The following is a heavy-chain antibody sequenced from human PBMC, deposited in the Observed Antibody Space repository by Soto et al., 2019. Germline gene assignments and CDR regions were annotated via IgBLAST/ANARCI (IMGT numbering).Heavy chain of an antibody. CDR1: GFTFDDYT. CDR3: AKDLTSAYCGGDCYSGLDY. Sequence: PGGSLRLSCAASGFTFDDYTMHWVRQAPGKGLEWVSLISWDGGSTYYADSVKGRFTISRDNSKNSLYLQMNSLRTEDTALYYCAKDLTSAYCGGDCYSGLDYWGQGTLVTVSS. D-gene: IGHD2-21*02. CDR2: ISWDGGST. J-gene: IGHJ4*02. V-gene: IGHV3-43*01.